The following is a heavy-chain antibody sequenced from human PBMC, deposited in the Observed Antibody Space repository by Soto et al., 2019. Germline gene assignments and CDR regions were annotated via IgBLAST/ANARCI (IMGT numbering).Heavy chain of an antibody. Sequence: QVQLQQWGAGLLKPSETLSLTCAVYGGSFSGYYWSWIRQPPGKGLEWIGEINHSGSTNYNPSLKSRVTISVDTSKNQLSLKLRSVTAADTAVYYCARQRDCSGGSCHAFDIWGQGSMVTVSS. CDR1: GGSFSGYY. CDR2: INHSGST. J-gene: IGHJ3*02. V-gene: IGHV4-34*01. CDR3: ARQRDCSGGSCHAFDI. D-gene: IGHD2-15*01.